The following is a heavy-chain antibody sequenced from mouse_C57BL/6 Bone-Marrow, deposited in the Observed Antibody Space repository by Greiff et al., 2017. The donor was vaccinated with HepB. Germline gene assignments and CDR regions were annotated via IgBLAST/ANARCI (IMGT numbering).Heavy chain of an antibody. Sequence: VQLQQSGPELVKPGASVKISCKASGYTFTDYYMNWVKQSHGKSLEWIGDINPNNGGTSYNQKFKGKSTLTVDKSSSTAYMELRSLTSEDSAVYYCASLGVFAYWGQGTLVTVSA. J-gene: IGHJ3*01. D-gene: IGHD4-1*01. CDR1: GYTFTDYY. CDR3: ASLGVFAY. CDR2: INPNNGGT. V-gene: IGHV1-26*01.